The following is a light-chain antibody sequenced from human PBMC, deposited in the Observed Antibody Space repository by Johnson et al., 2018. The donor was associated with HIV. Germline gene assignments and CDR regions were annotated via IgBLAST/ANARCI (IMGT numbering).Light chain of an antibody. CDR2: ENN. Sequence: QSVLTQPPSVSAAPGQKVTISCSGSSSNIGNNYVSWYQQLPGTAPTLLMSENNKRPSALPDRFSGSKSGTSATLDLTGLPPGDEAESYCGTWDNRLLSGVFGTEAEVTVL. CDR1: SSNIGNNY. CDR3: GTWDNRLLSGV. J-gene: IGLJ1*01. V-gene: IGLV1-51*02.